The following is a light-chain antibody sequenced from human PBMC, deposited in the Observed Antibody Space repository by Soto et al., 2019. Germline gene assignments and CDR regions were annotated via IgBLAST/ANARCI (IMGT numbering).Light chain of an antibody. Sequence: IVVSQSVGTLSLSPGERASHSCRASQAVGGTYLACYQHKPGQAPSLLIYGASNRAAGIPDRFGGSGSGTDFTLTISRLEPEEVAVYYCRQYGSSPQITFGQGTRLEIK. CDR1: QAVGGTY. CDR2: GAS. J-gene: IGKJ5*01. V-gene: IGKV3-20*01. CDR3: RQYGSSPQIT.